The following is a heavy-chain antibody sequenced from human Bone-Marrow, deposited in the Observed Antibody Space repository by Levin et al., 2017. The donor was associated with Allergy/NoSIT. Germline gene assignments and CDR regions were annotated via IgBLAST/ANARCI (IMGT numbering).Heavy chain of an antibody. CDR2: LSGNAEST. V-gene: IGHV3-23*01. CDR3: AKDSQYDFWSGSDFRY. Sequence: GESLKISCAASGGTLSSYAMTWVRQAPGKGLEWVSSLSGNAESTYYADSVKGRFTISRDNSKNTLYLQMNSLRVEDTAVYYCAKDSQYDFWSGSDFRYWGQGALVTVSS. D-gene: IGHD3-3*01. J-gene: IGHJ4*02. CDR1: GGTLSSYA.